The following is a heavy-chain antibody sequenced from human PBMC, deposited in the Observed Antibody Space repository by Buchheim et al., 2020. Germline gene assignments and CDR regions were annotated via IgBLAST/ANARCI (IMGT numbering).Heavy chain of an antibody. Sequence: QVQLQESGPGLVKPSETLSLTCTVSGGSISSYYWSWIRQPPGKGLEWIGYIYYSGSTNYNPSLTSRFTISVDTSKHQFSSKLSSVTAADTAVYCCARVVRSGWSLNGLDPWGQGTL. CDR3: ARVVRSGWSLNGLDP. CDR2: IYYSGST. V-gene: IGHV4-59*01. D-gene: IGHD6-19*01. CDR1: GGSISSYY. J-gene: IGHJ5*02.